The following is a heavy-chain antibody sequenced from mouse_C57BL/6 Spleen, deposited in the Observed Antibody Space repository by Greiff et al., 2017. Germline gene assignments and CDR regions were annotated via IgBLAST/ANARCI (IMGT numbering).Heavy chain of an antibody. V-gene: IGHV3-6*01. D-gene: IGHD1-1*01. J-gene: IGHJ3*01. CDR2: ISYDGSN. CDR3: ARGDYGSSYGSY. Sequence: EVKLQESGPGLVKPSQSLSLTCSVTGYSITSGYYWNWIRQFPGNKLEWMGYISYDGSNNYNPSLKNRISITRDTSKNQFFLKLNSVTTEDTATYYCARGDYGSSYGSYWGQGTLVTVSA. CDR1: GYSITSGYY.